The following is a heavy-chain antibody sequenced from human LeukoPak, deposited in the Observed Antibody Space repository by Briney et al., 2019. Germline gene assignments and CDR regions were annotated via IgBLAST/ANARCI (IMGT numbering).Heavy chain of an antibody. V-gene: IGHV3-7*01. CDR3: ARDATPSDSSGYYDAIDI. CDR2: INRDGSEK. D-gene: IGHD3-22*01. Sequence: PGGSLRLSCAASGFTFSTSWMTWVRQAPGKGLEWVAKINRDGSEKYYVDSVKGGFTISRDNEKNSLYIIVNSLRAEDTAVYHCARDATPSDSSGYYDAIDIWGQGTMVTVSS. J-gene: IGHJ3*02. CDR1: GFTFSTSW.